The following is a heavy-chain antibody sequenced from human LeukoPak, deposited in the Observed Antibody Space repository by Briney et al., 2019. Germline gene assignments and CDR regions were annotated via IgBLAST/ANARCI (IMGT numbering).Heavy chain of an antibody. J-gene: IGHJ4*02. Sequence: PSETLSPTCSVSGGSSSSSSYYWGWIRQPPGKGLEWIGSIYYSGSTFYNPSLKSRVTISVDTSKNQFSLKLSSVTAADTAVYYCARHIRGYSYGFDYWGQGTLVTVSS. CDR1: GGSSSSSSYY. V-gene: IGHV4-39*01. CDR2: IYYSGST. CDR3: ARHIRGYSYGFDY. D-gene: IGHD5-18*01.